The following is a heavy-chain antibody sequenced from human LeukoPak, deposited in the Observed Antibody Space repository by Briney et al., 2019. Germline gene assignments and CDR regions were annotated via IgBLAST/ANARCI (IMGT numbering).Heavy chain of an antibody. Sequence: GESLRLSCAASGFTFSSYMMTWVRQAPGKGLEWVSSISSSSSSIYYADSVKGQFTTSRDNAKNSLYLQMNNLRVEDTAVYYCARGPSCSSVSCYTTGLFDYWGRGTLVTVSS. CDR3: ARGPSCSSVSCYTTGLFDY. D-gene: IGHD2-15*01. J-gene: IGHJ4*02. V-gene: IGHV3-21*01. CDR2: ISSSSSSI. CDR1: GFTFSSYM.